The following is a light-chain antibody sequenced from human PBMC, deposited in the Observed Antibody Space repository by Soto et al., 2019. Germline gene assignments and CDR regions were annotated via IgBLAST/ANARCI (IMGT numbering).Light chain of an antibody. V-gene: IGLV7-46*01. CDR1: DGPVTSYHY. Sequence: QTVVTQEPSLTVSPGGTVTLTCGSSDGPVTSYHYPYWYQQRPGQVPRTPIYDTTNRQSWAPARFSGSLVGVKAALTLSGAQPEDEADYYCLLAYSGGRVFGGGTKLTVL. J-gene: IGLJ2*01. CDR2: DTT. CDR3: LLAYSGGRV.